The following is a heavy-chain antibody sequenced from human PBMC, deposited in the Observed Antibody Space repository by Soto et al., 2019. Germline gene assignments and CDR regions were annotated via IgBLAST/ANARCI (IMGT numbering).Heavy chain of an antibody. CDR3: ARVGTYYDFWSGPRTHYYYMDV. CDR2: IYYSGST. CDR1: GGSIISYY. D-gene: IGHD3-3*01. V-gene: IGHV4-59*01. J-gene: IGHJ6*03. Sequence: SETLSLTCTVSGGSIISYYWSWIRQPPGKGLEWIGYIYYSGSTNYNPSLKSRVTISVDTSKNQFSLKLSSVTAADTAVYYCARVGTYYDFWSGPRTHYYYMDVWGKGTTVTVSS.